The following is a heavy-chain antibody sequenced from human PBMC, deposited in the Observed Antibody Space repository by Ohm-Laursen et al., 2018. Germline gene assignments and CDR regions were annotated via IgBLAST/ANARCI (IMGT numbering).Heavy chain of an antibody. CDR1: GGPVSSGGYY. CDR2: IYYSGST. CDR3: ARDGFNYGMDV. V-gene: IGHV4-61*08. J-gene: IGHJ6*02. Sequence: TLSLTCSISGGPVSSGGYYWSWIRQPPGKGLEWIGYIYYSGSTKYNPSLKSRVTISVDTSKNQFTLKLSSVTAADTAVYYCARDGFNYGMDVWSQGTTVTVSS.